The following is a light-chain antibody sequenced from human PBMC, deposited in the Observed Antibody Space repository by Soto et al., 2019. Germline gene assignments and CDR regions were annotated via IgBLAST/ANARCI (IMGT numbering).Light chain of an antibody. CDR3: QQSYSTPHT. Sequence: DIQMTQSPSSLSASIGDRVTITCRASQTISIYLNWYQQKPGTAPRLLIYAATSLQSGVPSRFSGGGSGADFTLTVSNXQPEDLATYYCQQSYSTPHTFGQGTKVDIK. CDR1: QTISIY. V-gene: IGKV1-39*01. J-gene: IGKJ1*01. CDR2: AAT.